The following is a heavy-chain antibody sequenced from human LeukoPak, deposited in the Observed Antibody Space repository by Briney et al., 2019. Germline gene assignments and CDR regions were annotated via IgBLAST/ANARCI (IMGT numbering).Heavy chain of an antibody. CDR1: GFSLSKVW. J-gene: IGHJ4*02. Sequence: GGSLRLSCAASGFSLSKVWMSWVRQAPGKGLEWVGHIKTKTGGGTTEYAAPVRGRFTISRDDSEDTLYLQMNSLKTEDTAVYYCTTVDYGDLTPAASSDYWGQGTLVTVSS. V-gene: IGHV3-15*01. D-gene: IGHD4-17*01. CDR3: TTVDYGDLTPAASSDY. CDR2: IKTKTGGGTT.